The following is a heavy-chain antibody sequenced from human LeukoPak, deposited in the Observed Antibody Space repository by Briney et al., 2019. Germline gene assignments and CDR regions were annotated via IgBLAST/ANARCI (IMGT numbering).Heavy chain of an antibody. D-gene: IGHD2-15*01. CDR3: ARGVGWYCSGGSCYWDY. CDR2: INHSGST. CDR1: GGAFSGYY. V-gene: IGHV4-34*01. Sequence: SETLSLTCAVYGGAFSGYYWSWIRQPPGKGLEWIGGINHSGSTNYNPSLKSRLTISVDASKNQFSLKLSSVTAADTAVYYCARGVGWYCSGGSCYWDYWGQGTLVTVSS. J-gene: IGHJ4*02.